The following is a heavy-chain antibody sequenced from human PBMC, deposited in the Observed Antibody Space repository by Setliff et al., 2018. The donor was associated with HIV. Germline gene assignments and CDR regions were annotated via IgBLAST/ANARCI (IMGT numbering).Heavy chain of an antibody. CDR1: GFTFSSYA. J-gene: IGHJ4*02. D-gene: IGHD5-12*01. CDR2: IWADEITK. V-gene: IGHV3-33*01. Sequence: GSLRLSCAASGFTFSSYAIHWVRQAPGMGLEWVAMIWADEITKFYADSVKGRFTISRDNSKNTMYLQMNTLRVEDTAVYYCARDPPGSGFHLDYWGQGTPVTVSS. CDR3: ARDPPGSGFHLDY.